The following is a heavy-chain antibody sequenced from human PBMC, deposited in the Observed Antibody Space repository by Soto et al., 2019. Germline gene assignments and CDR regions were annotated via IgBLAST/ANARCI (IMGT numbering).Heavy chain of an antibody. V-gene: IGHV4-59*01. CDR3: VRDYLLTGFDT. CDR1: NGSISTYY. Sequence: QVQLLESGPRLIQPSETLSLTCTVSNGSISTYYWTWVRQPPGKGLEWIGYVYYSGSTNYNPSLKSRVGMSIDTSKNQFSLELKSVTAADTATYYCVRDYLLTGFDTWGQGTLVTVSA. CDR2: VYYSGST. J-gene: IGHJ5*02. D-gene: IGHD3-9*01.